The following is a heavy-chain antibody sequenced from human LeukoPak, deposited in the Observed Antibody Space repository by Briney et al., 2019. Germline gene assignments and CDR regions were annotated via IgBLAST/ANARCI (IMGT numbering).Heavy chain of an antibody. Sequence: PGGSLRPSCAASGFTFSDYYMSWIRQAPGKGLEWVSYISGSSTYTNYADSVKGRFTISRDNAKNSVYLQMMSLRAEDTAVYFCARTYCSRGSCYLDYWGQGTLVTVSS. CDR3: ARTYCSRGSCYLDY. J-gene: IGHJ4*02. V-gene: IGHV3-11*03. CDR2: ISGSSTYT. CDR1: GFTFSDYY. D-gene: IGHD2-15*01.